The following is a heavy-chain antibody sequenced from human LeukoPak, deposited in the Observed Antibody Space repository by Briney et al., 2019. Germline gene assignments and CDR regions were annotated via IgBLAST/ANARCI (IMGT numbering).Heavy chain of an antibody. CDR2: INHSGST. CDR3: ARFARTPWSSGLGNSRWEDY. D-gene: IGHD6-19*01. V-gene: IGHV4-34*01. J-gene: IGHJ4*02. CDR1: GGSFSGYY. Sequence: SETLSLTCAVYGGSFSGYYWSWIRQPPGKGLEWIGEINHSGSTNYNPSLKSRVTISVDTSKNQFSLKLSSVTAADTAVYYCARFARTPWSSGLGNSRWEDYWGQGTLVTVSS.